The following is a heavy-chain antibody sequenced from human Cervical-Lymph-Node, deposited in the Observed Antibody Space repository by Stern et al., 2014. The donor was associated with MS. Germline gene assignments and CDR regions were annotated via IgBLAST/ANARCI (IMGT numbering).Heavy chain of an antibody. CDR2: IFPGGSDT. CDR3: ARRSVRAPSAFDI. V-gene: IGHV5-51*01. D-gene: IGHD5/OR15-5a*01. Sequence: EVQLVESGPEVKRPGESLKISCQASGYTFTSYWIGWVRQMPGKGLEWIAIIFPGGSDTRYSPSFQGQVTISADKSISTAYLQWSSLKASDTAMYYCARRSVRAPSAFDIWGQGTMVTVSS. CDR1: GYTFTSYW. J-gene: IGHJ3*02.